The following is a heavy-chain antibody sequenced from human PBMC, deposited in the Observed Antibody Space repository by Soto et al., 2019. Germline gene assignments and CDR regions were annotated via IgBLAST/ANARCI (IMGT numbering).Heavy chain of an antibody. V-gene: IGHV3-21*01. D-gene: IGHD3-10*01. J-gene: IGHJ4*02. CDR3: ARAYYGSGSPTVYYIDY. CDR2: ISSSSSYI. Sequence: PGGSLRLSCAASGFTFSSYSMNWVRQAPGKGLEWVSSISSSSSYIYYADSVKGRFTISRDNAKNSLYLQMNSLRAEDTAVYYCARAYYGSGSPTVYYIDYWGQGTLVTVAS. CDR1: GFTFSSYS.